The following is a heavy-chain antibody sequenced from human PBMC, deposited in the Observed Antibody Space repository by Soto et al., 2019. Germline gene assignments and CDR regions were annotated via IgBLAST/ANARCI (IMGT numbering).Heavy chain of an antibody. D-gene: IGHD6-19*01. Sequence: PGGSLRLSCAASGFTFSSYAMSWVRQAPGKGLEWVSIMSGSGGTTFYADSVKGRFTISRADSNNTVYLQMNSLRDEDTALYYCARGAGGSSAWWPLDRWGQGTLVTVSS. CDR3: ARGAGGSSAWWPLDR. CDR2: MSGSGGTT. CDR1: GFTFSSYA. V-gene: IGHV3-23*01. J-gene: IGHJ5*02.